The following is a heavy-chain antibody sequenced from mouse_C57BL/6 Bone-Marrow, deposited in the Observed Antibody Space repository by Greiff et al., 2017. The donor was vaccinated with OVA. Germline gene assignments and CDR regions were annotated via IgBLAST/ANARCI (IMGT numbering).Heavy chain of an antibody. CDR2: FYPGSGSI. Sequence: QVQLQQSGAELVQPGASVKLSCTASGYTFTEYTIHWVKQRPGQGLEWIGWFYPGSGSIKYNENFKDKATLTADKSSSTVYMELSRMTSDDSAVYYCARHDGGGGYYYIDYWGQGTSLTVSS. CDR1: GYTFTEYT. V-gene: IGHV1-62-2*01. CDR3: ARHDGGGGYYYIDY. J-gene: IGHJ2*02. D-gene: IGHD2-3*01.